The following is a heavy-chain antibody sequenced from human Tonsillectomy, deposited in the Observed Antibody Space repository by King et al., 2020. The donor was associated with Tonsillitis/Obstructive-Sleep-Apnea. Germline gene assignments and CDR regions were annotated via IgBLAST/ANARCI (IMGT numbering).Heavy chain of an antibody. Sequence: QLVQSGAEVKKPGASVKVSCKASGYTFPKYGISWVRQAPGQGLEWLGWISPYNGHTNYAQKLQDRVTMTTDTSTSTAYMELRSLRYDDTAVYYFARDSMSHYYDSSGYYTFAYWGQGTLVTVSS. D-gene: IGHD3-22*01. CDR1: GYTFPKYG. CDR2: ISPYNGHT. V-gene: IGHV1-18*01. CDR3: ARDSMSHYYDSSGYYTFAY. J-gene: IGHJ4*02.